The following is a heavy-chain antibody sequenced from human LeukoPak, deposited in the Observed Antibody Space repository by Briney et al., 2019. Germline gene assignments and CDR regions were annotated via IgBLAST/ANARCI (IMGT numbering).Heavy chain of an antibody. Sequence: SETLSLTCTVSGGSISSGGYYWSWIRQHPGKGLEWIGYIYYSGSTYYNPSLKSRVTISVDTSKNQFSLKLSSVTAADTAVYYCARDRYGDPNHLDYWGQGTLVTVSS. CDR1: GGSISSGGYY. V-gene: IGHV4-31*03. D-gene: IGHD4-17*01. CDR2: IYYSGST. J-gene: IGHJ4*02. CDR3: ARDRYGDPNHLDY.